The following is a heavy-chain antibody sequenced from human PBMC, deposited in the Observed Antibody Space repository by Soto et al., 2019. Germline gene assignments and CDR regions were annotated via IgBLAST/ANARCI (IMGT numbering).Heavy chain of an antibody. J-gene: IGHJ5*02. CDR2: IYPGDSDT. V-gene: IGHV5-51*01. CDR3: ARECDSTPTSDNAEGNWFDP. Sequence: GESLKISCKGSGYGFTSYWIGWVRQMPGKGLEWMGIIYPGDSDTRYSPSFQGQVTISADKSISTAYLQWSSLKASDTAMYYCARECDSTPTSDNAEGNWFDPWGKGTLVTVSS. D-gene: IGHD3-3*01. CDR1: GYGFTSYW.